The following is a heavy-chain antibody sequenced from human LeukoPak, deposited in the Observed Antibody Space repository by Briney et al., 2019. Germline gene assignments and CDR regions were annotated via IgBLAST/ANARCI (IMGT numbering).Heavy chain of an antibody. CDR2: ISYDGSNK. D-gene: IGHD2-8*01. J-gene: IGHJ6*03. CDR1: GFTFSSYA. V-gene: IGHV3-30*01. Sequence: GGSLRLSCAASGFTFSSYAMHWVRQAPGKGLEWVAVISYDGSNKYYADSVKGRFTISRDNSKNTLYLQMNSLRAEDTAVYYCARGPTSMLYGYYYYYMDVRGKGTTVTVSS. CDR3: ARGPTSMLYGYYYYYMDV.